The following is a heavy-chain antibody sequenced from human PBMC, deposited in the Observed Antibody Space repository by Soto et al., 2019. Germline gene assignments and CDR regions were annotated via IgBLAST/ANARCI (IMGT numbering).Heavy chain of an antibody. Sequence: QVQLVESGGGVVQPGRSLRLSCAASGFTFSSYGMHWVRQAPGKGLEWVAVISYDGSNKYYADSVKGRFTISRDNSKNPRYLQMSSLRAEDTAVYYCAKPDQGYWGQGTLVTVSS. V-gene: IGHV3-30*18. CDR2: ISYDGSNK. CDR3: AKPDQGY. J-gene: IGHJ4*02. CDR1: GFTFSSYG.